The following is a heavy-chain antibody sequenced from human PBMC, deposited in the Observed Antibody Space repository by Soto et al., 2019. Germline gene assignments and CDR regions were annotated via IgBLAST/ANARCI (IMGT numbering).Heavy chain of an antibody. CDR2: IYYSGST. Sequence: SETLSLTCTVSGGSISSYYWSWIRQPPGKGLEWIGYIYYSGSTNYNPSLKSRVTISVDTSKNQFSLKLSSVTAADTAVYYCAGHSFVVVVAAKDPMWFDPWGQGTLVTVSS. V-gene: IGHV4-59*08. J-gene: IGHJ5*02. CDR1: GGSISSYY. CDR3: AGHSFVVVVAAKDPMWFDP. D-gene: IGHD2-15*01.